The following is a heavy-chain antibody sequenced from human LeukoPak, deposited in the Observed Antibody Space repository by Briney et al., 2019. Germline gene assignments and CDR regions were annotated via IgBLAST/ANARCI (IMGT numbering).Heavy chain of an antibody. CDR3: ARPYYESSGLYVDAFDI. J-gene: IGHJ3*02. V-gene: IGHV1-2*06. Sequence: ASVKVSCKAPGCTLTAYYLHWVRQAPGQGLEWMGRINPNSGGTTYAQKFQGRVTMTRDTSIGTAYMELSSLRSDDTAVYYCARPYYESSGLYVDAFDIWGQGTMVTVSS. CDR2: INPNSGGT. CDR1: GCTLTAYY. D-gene: IGHD3-22*01.